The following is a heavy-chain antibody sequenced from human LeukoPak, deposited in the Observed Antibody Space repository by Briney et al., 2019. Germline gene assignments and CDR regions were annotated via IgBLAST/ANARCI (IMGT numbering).Heavy chain of an antibody. V-gene: IGHV1-69*04. CDR1: GGTFSSYA. CDR3: ARGLGELQRAEYFQH. Sequence: SVKVSCKASGGTFSSYAISWVRQAPGQGLEWMGRIIPILGIANYAQKFQGRVTITADKSTSAAYMELSSLRSEDTAVYYCARGLGELQRAEYFQHWGQGTLVTVSS. J-gene: IGHJ1*01. CDR2: IIPILGIA. D-gene: IGHD1-26*01.